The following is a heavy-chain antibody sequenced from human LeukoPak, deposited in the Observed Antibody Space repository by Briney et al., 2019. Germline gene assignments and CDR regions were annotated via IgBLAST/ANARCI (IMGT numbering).Heavy chain of an antibody. Sequence: GGSLRLSCAASGFTFSSYGMSWVRQAPGKGLEWVSAISGSGGSTYYADSVKGRFTISRDNSKNTLYLQMNSLSAEDTAVYYGAKGGSHYGGALGYWGQGTLVTVSS. V-gene: IGHV3-23*01. D-gene: IGHD1-26*01. CDR1: GFTFSSYG. CDR3: AKGGSHYGGALGY. CDR2: ISGSGGST. J-gene: IGHJ4*02.